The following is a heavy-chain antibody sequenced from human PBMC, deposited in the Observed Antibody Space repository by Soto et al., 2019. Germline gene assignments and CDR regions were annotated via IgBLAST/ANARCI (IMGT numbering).Heavy chain of an antibody. CDR2: IYSGGST. Sequence: GESLKISCAASGFTVSSNYMSWVRQAPGKGLEWVSVIYSGGSTYYADSVKGRFTISRDNSKNTLYLQMNSLRAEDTAVYYCASRPAEDYGDFAGAFDIWGQGTMVTVSS. V-gene: IGHV3-66*01. D-gene: IGHD4-17*01. CDR3: ASRPAEDYGDFAGAFDI. J-gene: IGHJ3*02. CDR1: GFTVSSNY.